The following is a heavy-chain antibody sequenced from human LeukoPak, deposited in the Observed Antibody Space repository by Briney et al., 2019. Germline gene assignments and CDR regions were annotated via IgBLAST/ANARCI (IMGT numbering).Heavy chain of an antibody. V-gene: IGHV3-23*01. CDR1: GFTFSTYG. CDR2: ISDSGGST. Sequence: GGSLRLSCVASGFTFSTYGMSWVRQAPGKGLEWVSSISDSGGSTWFADSVKGRFTISRDNSKNTLSVQMNSLRAEDTAVYYCARDYYFDYWGQGTLVTVSS. CDR3: ARDYYFDY. J-gene: IGHJ4*02.